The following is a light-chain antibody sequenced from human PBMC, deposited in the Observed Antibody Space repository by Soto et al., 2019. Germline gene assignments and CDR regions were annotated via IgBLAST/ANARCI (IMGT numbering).Light chain of an antibody. Sequence: DIQLTQSPSVLSASVGDTVTITCRASQALSNYLAWYQQKPGKAPDLLIYAASSLHSGVPSRFSGSGSGTDFTLTISSLQPEDFATYYCQQANSFPLTFGGGTKVDIK. CDR2: AAS. J-gene: IGKJ4*01. V-gene: IGKV1-9*01. CDR1: QALSNY. CDR3: QQANSFPLT.